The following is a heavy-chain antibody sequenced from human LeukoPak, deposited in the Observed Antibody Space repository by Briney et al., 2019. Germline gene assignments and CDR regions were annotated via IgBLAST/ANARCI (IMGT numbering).Heavy chain of an antibody. CDR3: ARQATHDAFDI. CDR1: GYTFTSYW. D-gene: IGHD1-26*01. V-gene: IGHV5-51*01. Sequence: GESLKISCKGSGYTFTSYWIGWVREMPGKGLEWMGIIYPGDSNTRYSPSFQGQVTISADKSISTAYLQWSSLKASDTAMYYCARQATHDAFDIWGQGTMVTVSS. J-gene: IGHJ3*02. CDR2: IYPGDSNT.